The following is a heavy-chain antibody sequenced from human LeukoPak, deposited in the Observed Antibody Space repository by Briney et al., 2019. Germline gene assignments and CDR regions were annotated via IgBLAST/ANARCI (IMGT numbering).Heavy chain of an antibody. CDR2: ISSSGSTR. J-gene: IGHJ5*02. CDR1: GFSFSTYN. D-gene: IGHD2-15*01. V-gene: IGHV3-48*02. Sequence: GGSLRLSCAASGFSFSTYNMNWVRQAPGKGLEWVSFISSSGSTRYYADSMKGRFTISRDNAKNSLYLQMNTLRDEDTAVYYCAREYSTGFDPWGQGTLVTVSS. CDR3: AREYSTGFDP.